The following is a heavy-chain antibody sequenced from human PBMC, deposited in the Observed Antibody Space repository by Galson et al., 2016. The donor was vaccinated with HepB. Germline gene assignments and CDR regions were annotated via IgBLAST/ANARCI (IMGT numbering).Heavy chain of an antibody. J-gene: IGHJ4*02. V-gene: IGHV3-30*03. CDR1: GFIFSTYG. Sequence: SLRLSCAASGFIFSTYGMHWVRQAPGKGLEWVAVITHDASNKYHADSVKGRFTISRDNSKDTLYLQMNSLRPEDSAVYYCVTPRIGGSYFMPFDSWGQGTLVTVSS. D-gene: IGHD1-26*01. CDR3: VTPRIGGSYFMPFDS. CDR2: ITHDASNK.